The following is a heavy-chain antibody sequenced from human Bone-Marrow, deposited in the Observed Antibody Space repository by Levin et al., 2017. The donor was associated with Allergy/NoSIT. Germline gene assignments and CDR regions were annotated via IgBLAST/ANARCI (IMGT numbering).Heavy chain of an antibody. CDR3: PRPDLSATSCYDCFAS. D-gene: IGHD2-2*01. CDR1: GFTFSRYS. Sequence: PGGSLRLSCAASGFTFSRYSMNWVRQAPRPGQELVSYISRSRSTISYEESVRCGFTIASDNAKTLLLLRMSSTAEEGPPVDYAPRPDLSATSCYDCFASWGQRTLVT. J-gene: IGHJ4*02. CDR2: ISRSRSTI. V-gene: IGHV3-48*02.